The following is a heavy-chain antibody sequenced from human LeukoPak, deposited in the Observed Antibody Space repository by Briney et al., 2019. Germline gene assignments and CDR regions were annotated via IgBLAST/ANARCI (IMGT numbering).Heavy chain of an antibody. CDR1: GGSISSYY. CDR3: ARDFYDFWSGLSVGMDV. J-gene: IGHJ6*02. V-gene: IGHV4-4*07. Sequence: SETLSLTCTVSGGSISSYYWSWIRQPAGKGLEWTGRIYTSGSTNYNPSLKSRVTMSVDTSKNQFSLKLSSVTAADTAVYYCARDFYDFWSGLSVGMDVWGQGTTVTVSS. D-gene: IGHD3-3*01. CDR2: IYTSGST.